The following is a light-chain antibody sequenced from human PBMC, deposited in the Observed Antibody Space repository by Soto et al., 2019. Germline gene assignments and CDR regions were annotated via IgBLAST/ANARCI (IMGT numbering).Light chain of an antibody. CDR2: DAS. CDR3: QQYNTYPWT. CDR1: QSISSW. Sequence: DIQMTQSPATLSPSVGDRVTITCRASQSISSWLAWYQQKPGKVPKLLIDDASSLESGVPSRFSGSGSGTEFTLTISSLQPDDFATYYCQQYNTYPWTFGQGTKVGVK. J-gene: IGKJ1*01. V-gene: IGKV1-5*01.